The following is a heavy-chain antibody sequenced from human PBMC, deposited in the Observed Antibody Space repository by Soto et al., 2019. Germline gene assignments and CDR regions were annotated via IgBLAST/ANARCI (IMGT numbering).Heavy chain of an antibody. CDR2: IYYSGST. Sequence: PSETLSLTCTVSGGSISSSSYYWGWIRQPPGKGLEWIGSIYYSGSTYYNLSLKSRVTISVDTSKNQFSLKLSSVTAADTAVYYCASGDGRFYYFDYWGQGTLVTVSS. CDR1: GGSISSSSYY. D-gene: IGHD3-3*01. CDR3: ASGDGRFYYFDY. V-gene: IGHV4-39*01. J-gene: IGHJ4*02.